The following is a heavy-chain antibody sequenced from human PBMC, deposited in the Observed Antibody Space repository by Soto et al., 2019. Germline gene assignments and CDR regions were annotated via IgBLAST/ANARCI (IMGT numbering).Heavy chain of an antibody. CDR1: GYTFTGYA. CDR2: INAGNGNT. V-gene: IGHV1-3*01. J-gene: IGHJ4*02. D-gene: IGHD6-19*01. Sequence: VKVSCKASGYTFTGYAMHWVRQAPGQRLEWMGWINAGNGNTKYSQKFQGRVTITRDTSASTAYMELSSLRSEDTAVYYCARAVAVAADFDYWGQGTLVTSPQ. CDR3: ARAVAVAADFDY.